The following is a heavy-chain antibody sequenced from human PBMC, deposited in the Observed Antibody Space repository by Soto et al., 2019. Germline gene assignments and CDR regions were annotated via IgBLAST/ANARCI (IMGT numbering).Heavy chain of an antibody. J-gene: IGHJ4*02. CDR1: GGSFSGYY. Sequence: SETLSLTCAVYGGSFSGYYWSWIRQPPGKGLEWIGEINHSGSTNYNPSLKSRVTISVDTSKNQFSLKLSSVTAADTAVYYCGRGSLGCSGGSCYDYWGQGTLVTVS. CDR3: GRGSLGCSGGSCYDY. CDR2: INHSGST. V-gene: IGHV4-34*01. D-gene: IGHD2-15*01.